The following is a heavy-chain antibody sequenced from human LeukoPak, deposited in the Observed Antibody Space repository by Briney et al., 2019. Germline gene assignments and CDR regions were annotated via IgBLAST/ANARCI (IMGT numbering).Heavy chain of an antibody. D-gene: IGHD3-16*01. CDR1: GSSISSGGYF. CDR2: IYYSGST. J-gene: IGHJ4*02. Sequence: SETLSLTCTVSGSSISSGGYFWSWIRQHPGKGLEWIGYIYYSGSTYYNPSLKSRVSISVDTSKNQFSLKLSSVTAEDTAVYYCARDPSVMITFGGAPIWGQGTLVTVSS. V-gene: IGHV4-31*03. CDR3: ARDPSVMITFGGAPI.